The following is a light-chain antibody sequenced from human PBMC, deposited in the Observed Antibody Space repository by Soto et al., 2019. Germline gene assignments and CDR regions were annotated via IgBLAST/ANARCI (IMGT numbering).Light chain of an antibody. CDR2: DAS. Sequence: IEVTQSPSSLAASLGDRVSITCLASQTIGTYVNWYRQKSGAAPELLIYDASTLQSGVPSRFRGGASGTDSTLTISSLQLYDFATYYCQQSYNTPLKFGKGTKVDI. CDR3: QQSYNTPLK. V-gene: IGKV1-39*01. CDR1: QTIGTY. J-gene: IGKJ1*01.